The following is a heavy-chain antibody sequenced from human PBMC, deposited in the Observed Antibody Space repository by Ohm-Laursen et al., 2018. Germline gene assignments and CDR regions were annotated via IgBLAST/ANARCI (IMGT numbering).Heavy chain of an antibody. CDR1: GFTFGSSW. D-gene: IGHD4-23*01. J-gene: IGHJ4*02. CDR2: ISSDGSGT. V-gene: IGHV3-74*01. Sequence: SLRLSCAASGFTFGSSWMNWVRQAPGKGLVWVSRISSDGSGTVYADSVKGRFTISRDNAKNTLYLQMNSLRAEDTAVYYCARSAYGGHYFDYWGQGTRVTVSS. CDR3: ARSAYGGHYFDY.